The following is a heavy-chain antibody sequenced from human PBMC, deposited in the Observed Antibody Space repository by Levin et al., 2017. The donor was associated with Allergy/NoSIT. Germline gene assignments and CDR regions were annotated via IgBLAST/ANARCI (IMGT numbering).Heavy chain of an antibody. CDR2: IKYDGSEI. V-gene: IGHV3-7*04. D-gene: IGHD4-17*01. J-gene: IGHJ4*02. Sequence: GGSLRLSCAASGFTFSSYWMSWVRQAPGKGLEWVASIKYDGSEIYYVDSVRGRFTISRDYAKNSLYLQVNSLRVEDTAVYYCVRAPFPTVTPYYFDQWGQGTLVTVSS. CDR3: VRAPFPTVTPYYFDQ. CDR1: GFTFSSYW.